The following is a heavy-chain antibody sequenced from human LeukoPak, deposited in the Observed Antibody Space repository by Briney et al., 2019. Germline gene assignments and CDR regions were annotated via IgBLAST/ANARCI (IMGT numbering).Heavy chain of an antibody. Sequence: GGSLRLSCAASGFTFSSYSMNWVRQAPGKGLEWVSSISSSSSYIYYADSVKGRFTISRDNAKNSLYLQMNSLRAEDTAVYYCASGQYQLLSAPNAFDIWGQGTMVTVSS. D-gene: IGHD2-2*01. CDR3: ASGQYQLLSAPNAFDI. V-gene: IGHV3-21*01. J-gene: IGHJ3*02. CDR2: ISSSSSYI. CDR1: GFTFSSYS.